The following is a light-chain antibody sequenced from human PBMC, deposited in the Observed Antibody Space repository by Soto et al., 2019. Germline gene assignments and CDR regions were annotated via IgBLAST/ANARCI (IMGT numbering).Light chain of an antibody. CDR1: QSVSSN. CDR3: QQRSNWPPVT. Sequence: EIVMTQSPDILSVSPGERATLSCRASQSVSSNLAWYQQKPGQSPRLLIYGASTRATGIPVRFSGSGSGTEFTLTISSLQSEDFAVYYCQQRSNWPPVTFGGGTKVEIK. V-gene: IGKV3-15*01. J-gene: IGKJ4*01. CDR2: GAS.